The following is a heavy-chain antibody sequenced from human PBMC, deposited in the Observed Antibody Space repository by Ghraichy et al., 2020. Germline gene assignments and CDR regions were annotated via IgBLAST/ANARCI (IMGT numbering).Heavy chain of an antibody. D-gene: IGHD2-21*02. CDR3: AKSKGDCGGDCYKYHAMDV. J-gene: IGHJ6*02. CDR2: ISYDGSNK. V-gene: IGHV3-30*18. Sequence: GGSLRLSCAASGFTFSSYGMHWVRQAPGKGLEWVAVISYDGSNKLYADSVKGRFTISRDNSKNTLYLQMNSLRAEDTTVYYCAKSKGDCGGDCYKYHAMDVWGQGTTVTVSS. CDR1: GFTFSSYG.